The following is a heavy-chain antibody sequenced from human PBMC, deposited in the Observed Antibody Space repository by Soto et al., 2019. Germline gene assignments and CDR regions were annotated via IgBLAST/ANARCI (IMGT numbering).Heavy chain of an antibody. CDR3: ARHPFSIWGHFDY. V-gene: IGHV4-59*08. J-gene: IGHJ4*02. D-gene: IGHD7-27*01. CDR2: IYYSGST. CDR1: GGSISSYY. Sequence: SETLSLTCTVSGGSISSYYWSWIRQPPGKGLEWIGYIYYSGSTNYNPSLKSRVTISVDTSKNQFSLKLSSVTAADTAVYYCARHPFSIWGHFDYWGQGTLVTVSS.